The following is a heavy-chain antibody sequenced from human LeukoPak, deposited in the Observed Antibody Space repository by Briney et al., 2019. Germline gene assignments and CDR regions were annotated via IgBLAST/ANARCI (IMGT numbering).Heavy chain of an antibody. CDR3: ARNKDYGDYDY. Sequence: PSETLSLTCTVSGYSISSGYYWGWIRQPPGKGLEWIGSIYHSGSTYYNPSLKSRVTISVDTSKNPFSLKLSSVTAADTAVYYCARNKDYGDYDYWGQGTLVTVSS. CDR1: GYSISSGYY. D-gene: IGHD4-17*01. J-gene: IGHJ4*02. V-gene: IGHV4-38-2*02. CDR2: IYHSGST.